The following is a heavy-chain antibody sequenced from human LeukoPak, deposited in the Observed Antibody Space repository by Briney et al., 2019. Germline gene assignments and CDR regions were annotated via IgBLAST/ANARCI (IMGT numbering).Heavy chain of an antibody. V-gene: IGHV1-18*01. D-gene: IGHD2-2*01. CDR2: ISTYNGST. CDR3: ARDSFEESSFFDY. Sequence: ASVNVSCKASGYTLISYGISWVRQAPGQGLEWMGWISTYNGSTKYAQKVQGRVTMTTDTSTNTAYMELRSLRSDDTAVYYCARDSFEESSFFDYWGQGTLVTVSS. CDR1: GYTLISYG. J-gene: IGHJ4*02.